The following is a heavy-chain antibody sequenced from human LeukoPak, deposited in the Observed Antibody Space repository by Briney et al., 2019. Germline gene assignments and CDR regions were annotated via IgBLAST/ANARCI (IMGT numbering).Heavy chain of an antibody. CDR3: TRRSGYSYGDAFDI. J-gene: IGHJ3*02. Sequence: PGGSLRLSCAASGFTFSSYSMNWVRQAPGKGLEWLGFIKSKAFAGTTKYAASVKGRFTISRDDSKSIAYLQMNSLKTEDTAVYYCTRRSGYSYGDAFDIWGQGTMVTVSS. D-gene: IGHD5-18*01. CDR2: IKSKAFAGTT. V-gene: IGHV3-49*04. CDR1: GFTFSSYS.